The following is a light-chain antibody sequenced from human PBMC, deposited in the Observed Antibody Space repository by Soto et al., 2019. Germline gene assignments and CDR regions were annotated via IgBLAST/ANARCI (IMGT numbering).Light chain of an antibody. CDR2: GAS. CDR3: QQSHSPPWT. V-gene: IGKV1-39*01. CDR1: QTISSY. Sequence: DIQMTQSPSALSASVGDRATITCRASQTISSYLNWYQQKPGKAPKLLIYGASSLQSEVPSRFSGSGSGTDFTLTISSLQPEDCATYYCQQSHSPPWTFGQGTKVEI. J-gene: IGKJ1*01.